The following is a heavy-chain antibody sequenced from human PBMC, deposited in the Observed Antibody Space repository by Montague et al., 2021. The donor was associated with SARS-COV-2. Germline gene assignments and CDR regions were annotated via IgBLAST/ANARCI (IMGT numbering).Heavy chain of an antibody. J-gene: IGHJ4*02. CDR3: AKDVSLSVAALDS. D-gene: IGHD6-19*01. V-gene: IGHV4-4*02. Sequence: SETLSLTCAVSGGSIKTYIWWSWVRQAPGKGLVWLGEILHSGTANYNPSLKSRVTISVDKSRNEFSLKLSSLTAADTAVYFCAKDVSLSVAALDSWGQGTLVTVSS. CDR2: ILHSGTA. CDR1: GGSIKTYIW.